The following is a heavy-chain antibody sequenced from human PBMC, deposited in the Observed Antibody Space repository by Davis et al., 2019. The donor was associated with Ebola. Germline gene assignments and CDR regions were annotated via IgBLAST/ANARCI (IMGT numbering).Heavy chain of an antibody. CDR3: AKGLRTQWLVTKYFDY. Sequence: GGSLRLSCAASGFTFSSYAMSWVRQAPGKGLEWVSAISGSGGSTYYADSVKGRFTISRDNSKNTLYLQMNSLRAEDTAVYYCAKGLRTQWLVTKYFDYWGQGTLVTVSS. J-gene: IGHJ4*02. D-gene: IGHD6-19*01. CDR1: GFTFSSYA. V-gene: IGHV3-23*01. CDR2: ISGSGGST.